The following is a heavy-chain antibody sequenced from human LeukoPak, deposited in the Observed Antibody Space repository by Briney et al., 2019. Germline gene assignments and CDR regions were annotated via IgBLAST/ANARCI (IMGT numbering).Heavy chain of an antibody. CDR2: ITGNGGST. D-gene: IGHD3-22*01. CDR1: GFTFSSYA. J-gene: IGHJ2*01. CDR3: ARSFSSGYKSDVYWYFDL. V-gene: IGHV3-23*01. Sequence: PGGSLRLSCAASGFTFSSYAMSWVRQAPGKGLEWVSTITGNGGSTFYADSVKGRFTISRDNSKNTLYLQMNSLRAEDTAVYYCARSFSSGYKSDVYWYFDLWGRGTLVTVSS.